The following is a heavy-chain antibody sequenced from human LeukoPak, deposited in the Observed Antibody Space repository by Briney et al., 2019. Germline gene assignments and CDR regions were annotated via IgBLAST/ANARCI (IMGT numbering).Heavy chain of an antibody. CDR1: GGSISSNNW. CDR3: ATYYDSSGYKLDY. CDR2: IYHSGGT. Sequence: SETLSLTCAVSGGSISSNNWWSWVRQPPGKGLEWIGEIYHSGGTNYNPSLKSRVTISVDKSKNQFSLKLSSVTAADTAVYYCATYYDSSGYKLDYWGQGTLVTVSS. J-gene: IGHJ4*02. D-gene: IGHD3-22*01. V-gene: IGHV4-4*02.